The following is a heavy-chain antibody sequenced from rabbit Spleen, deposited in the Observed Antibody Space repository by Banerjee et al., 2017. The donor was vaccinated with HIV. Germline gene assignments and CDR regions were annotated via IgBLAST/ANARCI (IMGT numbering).Heavy chain of an antibody. Sequence: QQLVESGGGLVKPGASLTLTCKASGFSFSSGADMCWVRQAPGKGLEWIACIYADAGSTYYASWAKGRFTISKTSSTTVTLQMTSLTAADTATYFCARDSGSSFSSYGMDLWGPGTLVTVS. CDR2: IYADAGST. J-gene: IGHJ6*01. D-gene: IGHD8-1*01. V-gene: IGHV1S40*01. CDR1: GFSFSSGAD. CDR3: ARDSGSSFSSYGMDL.